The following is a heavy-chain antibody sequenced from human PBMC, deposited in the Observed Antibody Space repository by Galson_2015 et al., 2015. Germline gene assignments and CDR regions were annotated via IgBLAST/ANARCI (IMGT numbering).Heavy chain of an antibody. CDR2: ISYDGSNK. Sequence: SLRLSCAASGFTFSSYGMHWVRQAPGKGLEWVAVISYDGSNKYYADSVKGRFTISRDNSKNTLYLQMNSLRAEDTAVYYCARVSDRIAAAGLRGYYYYYGMDVWGQGTTVTVSS. J-gene: IGHJ6*02. D-gene: IGHD6-13*01. CDR1: GFTFSSYG. V-gene: IGHV3-30*03. CDR3: ARVSDRIAAAGLRGYYYYYGMDV.